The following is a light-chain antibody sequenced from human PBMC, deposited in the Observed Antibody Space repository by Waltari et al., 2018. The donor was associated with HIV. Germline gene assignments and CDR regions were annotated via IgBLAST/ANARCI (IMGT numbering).Light chain of an antibody. CDR2: EVT. Sequence: SALPQPPPASGSLGQSVTISCTASRTDIGAYDSVSWFQQHPRSAPKLLLYEVTRRPSTVSDRFSGSRSGSTAFLTVAGLQPDDEATYFCSSYGDSLRVLFGGGTNVTVL. J-gene: IGLJ3*02. CDR1: RTDIGAYDS. V-gene: IGLV2-8*01. CDR3: SSYGDSLRVL.